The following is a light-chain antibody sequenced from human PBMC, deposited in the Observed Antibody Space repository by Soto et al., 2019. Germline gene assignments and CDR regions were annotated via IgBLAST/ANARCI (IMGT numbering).Light chain of an antibody. CDR3: QQYGSSPPKYT. V-gene: IGKV3-20*01. CDR1: QSVSSNY. CDR2: GAS. J-gene: IGKJ2*01. Sequence: EIVLTQSPGTLSLSPGQRATLSCRASQSVSSNYLGWYQQKPGQAPRLLIYGASHSATGIPERFSGSGSGTDFTLTISRLEPVDFAVYYCQQYGSSPPKYTFGQGTKLEIK.